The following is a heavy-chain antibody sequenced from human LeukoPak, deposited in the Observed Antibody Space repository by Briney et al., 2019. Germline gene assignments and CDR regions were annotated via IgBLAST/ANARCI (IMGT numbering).Heavy chain of an antibody. Sequence: SETLSLTCTVSGGSISSSNYYWGWIRQPPGKGLEWIGNIYYSGSTYYNPSLKSRVTISVDTSKNQFSLRLKSVTAADTSIYYCARPRSRISWFGPWGQGTLVTVSS. CDR3: ARPRSRISWFGP. J-gene: IGHJ5*02. CDR2: IYYSGST. CDR1: GGSISSSNYY. V-gene: IGHV4-39*01. D-gene: IGHD2-15*01.